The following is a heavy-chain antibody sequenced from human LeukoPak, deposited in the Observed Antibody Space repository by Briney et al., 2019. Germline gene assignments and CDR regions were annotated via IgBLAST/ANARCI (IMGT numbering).Heavy chain of an antibody. V-gene: IGHV3-66*02. CDR1: EFTVSTNY. D-gene: IGHD2-2*01. CDR3: ASDCTRTTCPADY. J-gene: IGHJ4*02. CDR2: IYSDGST. Sequence: GGSLRLSCAASEFTVSTNYMSWVRQAPGKGLEWVSIIYSDGSTYYADSVKGRFTISRDNSKNTLYLQMNSLRAEDTAVYYCASDCTRTTCPADYWGQGTLVTVSS.